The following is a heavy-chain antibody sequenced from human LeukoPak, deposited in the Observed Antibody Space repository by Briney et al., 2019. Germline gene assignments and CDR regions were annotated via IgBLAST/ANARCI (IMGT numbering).Heavy chain of an antibody. CDR2: IYHSGES. D-gene: IGHD3-9*01. Sequence: TLSLTCTVSGDSISSGGYYCSWIRQPPGKGLEWIGYIYHSGESYFNPSLKSRVTMSVDKSKNQFSLNLTSVTAADTAVYYCARGPPIYDILTGYFNYYFDYWGQGTLVTVSS. CDR3: ARGPPIYDILTGYFNYYFDY. J-gene: IGHJ4*02. CDR1: GDSISSGGYY. V-gene: IGHV4-30-2*05.